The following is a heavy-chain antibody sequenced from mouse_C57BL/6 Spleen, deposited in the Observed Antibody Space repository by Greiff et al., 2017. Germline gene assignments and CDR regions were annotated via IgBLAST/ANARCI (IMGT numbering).Heavy chain of an antibody. V-gene: IGHV5-4*01. D-gene: IGHD2-1*01. CDR2: ISDGGSYT. J-gene: IGHJ2*01. CDR1: GFTFSSYA. Sequence: EVKLVESGGGLVKPGGSLKLSCAASGFTFSSYAMSWVRQTPEKRLEWVATISDGGSYTYYPDNVKGRFTISRDNAKNHLYLQMSHLKSEDTAMYYCARDGNYVYYFDYWGQGTTLTVSS. CDR3: ARDGNYVYYFDY.